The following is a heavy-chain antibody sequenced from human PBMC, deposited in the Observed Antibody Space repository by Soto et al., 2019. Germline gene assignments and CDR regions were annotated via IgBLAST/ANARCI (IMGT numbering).Heavy chain of an antibody. CDR1: GYTFTSYP. D-gene: IGHD2-15*01. V-gene: IGHV1-3*01. CDR3: ATDRGGYCSGGSCSEAWFDP. CDR2: INAGNGGT. J-gene: IGHJ5*02. Sequence: ASVKVSCKASGYTFTSYPMNWLRQAPGQRPEWMGWINAGNGGTKYSQKFQGRVSITRDTSASTAYMQLSRLRSEDTAVYYCATDRGGYCSGGSCSEAWFDPWGQ.